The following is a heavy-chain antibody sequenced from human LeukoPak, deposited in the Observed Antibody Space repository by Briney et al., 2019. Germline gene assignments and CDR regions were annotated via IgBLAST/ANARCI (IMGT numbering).Heavy chain of an antibody. Sequence: SETLSLTCTVSGGSISSGGYYWSWIRQHPGKGLEWIGYIYYSGSTYYNPSLKSRVTISVDTSKNQFSLKLSSVTAADTAVYYCARARGYIYYYDSSGYFDWGQGTLVTVSS. CDR2: IYYSGST. D-gene: IGHD3-22*01. J-gene: IGHJ4*02. CDR3: ARARGYIYYYDSSGYFD. V-gene: IGHV4-31*03. CDR1: GGSISSGGYY.